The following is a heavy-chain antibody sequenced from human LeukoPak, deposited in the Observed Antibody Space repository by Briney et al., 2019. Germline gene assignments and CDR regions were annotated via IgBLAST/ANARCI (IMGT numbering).Heavy chain of an antibody. CDR1: GCTFSSYA. CDR2: IIPILGIA. CDR3: AGNREVYYYYGMDV. Sequence: SVKVSCKASGCTFSSYAISWVRQAPGQGLEWMGRIIPILGIANYAQKFQGRVTITADKSTSTAYMERSSLRAEDTAVYYCAGNREVYYYYGMDVWGQGTTVTVSS. V-gene: IGHV1-69*04. J-gene: IGHJ6*02.